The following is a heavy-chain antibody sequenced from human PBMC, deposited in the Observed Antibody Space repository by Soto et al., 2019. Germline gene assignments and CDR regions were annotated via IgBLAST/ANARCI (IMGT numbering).Heavy chain of an antibody. CDR1: GFSFSSYG. V-gene: IGHV3-33*01. CDR2: IWSDGNYR. CDR3: ARDPPDAGMGQYAFDI. D-gene: IGHD1-20*01. J-gene: IGHJ3*02. Sequence: GGSLRLSCAASGFSFSSYGMHWVRQAPGKGLEWVALIWSDGNYRYNVDSVKGRFTISRDISKNTLYLQMNNLRAEDTALYFCARDPPDAGMGQYAFDIWGQGTMVT.